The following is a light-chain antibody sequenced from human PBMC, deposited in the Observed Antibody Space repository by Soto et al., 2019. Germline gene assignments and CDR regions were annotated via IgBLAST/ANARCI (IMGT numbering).Light chain of an antibody. CDR2: GAS. J-gene: IGKJ1*01. CDR3: QQYGK. Sequence: EVVLTQSPGTLSLSPGETATLSCRASQNIDNKLAWYQHKPGQVPRLLIHGASSRAPGIPDRFSGSGFGTDFSLTISILESEYFAVYYCQQYGKFGQGTKVEIK. CDR1: QNIDNK. V-gene: IGKV3-20*01.